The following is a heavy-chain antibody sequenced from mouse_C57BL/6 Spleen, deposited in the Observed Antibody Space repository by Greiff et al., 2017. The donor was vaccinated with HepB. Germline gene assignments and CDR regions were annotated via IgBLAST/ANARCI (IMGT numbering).Heavy chain of an antibody. J-gene: IGHJ4*01. CDR3: ARGGYDYPYYAMDY. D-gene: IGHD2-4*01. Sequence: VQLQQPGAELVRPGSSVKLSCKASGYTFTSYWMHWVKQRPIQGLEWIGNIDPSDSETHYNQKFKDKATLTVDKSSSTAYMQLSSLTSEDSAVYYCARGGYDYPYYAMDYWGQGTSVTVSS. V-gene: IGHV1-52*01. CDR1: GYTFTSYW. CDR2: IDPSDSET.